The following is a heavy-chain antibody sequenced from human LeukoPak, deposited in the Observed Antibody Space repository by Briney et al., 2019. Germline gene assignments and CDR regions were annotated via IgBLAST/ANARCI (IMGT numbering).Heavy chain of an antibody. CDR1: GSTFSSYA. J-gene: IGHJ5*02. V-gene: IGHV3-23*01. D-gene: IGHD6-19*01. CDR2: IRGSGDRT. CDR3: AKDKEQWLVRGYNWFDP. Sequence: GGSLRLSCAASGSTFSSYAMSWVRQAPGKGLEWVSAIRGSGDRTHYADSVKGRFTISRDNSKNTLYLQMNSLRAEDTAVYYCAKDKEQWLVRGYNWFDPWGQGTLVTVSS.